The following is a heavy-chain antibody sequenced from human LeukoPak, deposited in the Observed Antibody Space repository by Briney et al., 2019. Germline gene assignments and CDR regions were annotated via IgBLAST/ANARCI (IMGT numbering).Heavy chain of an antibody. J-gene: IGHJ6*03. D-gene: IGHD5-18*01. CDR3: ARVQGFTAMVIIHYYYMDV. CDR1: GGTFSSYA. Sequence: EASVKVSCKASGGTFSSYAISWVRQAPGQGLEWMGGIIPIFGTANYAQKFQGRVTITADKSTSTAYMELSSLRSDDTAVYYCARVQGFTAMVIIHYYYMDVWGKGTTVTISS. V-gene: IGHV1-69*06. CDR2: IIPIFGTA.